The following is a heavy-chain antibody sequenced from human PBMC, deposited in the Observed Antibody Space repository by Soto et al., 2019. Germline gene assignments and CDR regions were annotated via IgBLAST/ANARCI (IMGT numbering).Heavy chain of an antibody. V-gene: IGHV2-5*02. Sequence: QITLNESGPTLVKPTQTLTLTCTFSGFSLSTSGVGVGWIRQPPGKALEWLALIYWDDDKRYSPSLKNRVTITTDTSKNQVVLTMTTLDPVDTATYYCVHSSRTSVSRRYFDYWGQGTLVTVSS. CDR3: VHSSRTSVSRRYFDY. CDR2: IYWDDDK. D-gene: IGHD6-19*01. CDR1: GFSLSTSGVG. J-gene: IGHJ4*02.